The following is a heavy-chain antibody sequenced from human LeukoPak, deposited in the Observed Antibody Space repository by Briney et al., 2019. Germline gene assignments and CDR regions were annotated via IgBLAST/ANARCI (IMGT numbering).Heavy chain of an antibody. Sequence: PSETLSLTCTVSGGSISSSSYYWGWIRQPPGKGLEGIGSIYYSGGTYYNPSLTSRVTISVDTSKNQFSLKLSSVTAADTAVYFCARAYFSSSSCYFDYWGQGTLVTVSS. D-gene: IGHD2-15*01. V-gene: IGHV4-39*01. CDR1: GGSISSSSYY. CDR2: IYYSGGT. J-gene: IGHJ4*02. CDR3: ARAYFSSSSCYFDY.